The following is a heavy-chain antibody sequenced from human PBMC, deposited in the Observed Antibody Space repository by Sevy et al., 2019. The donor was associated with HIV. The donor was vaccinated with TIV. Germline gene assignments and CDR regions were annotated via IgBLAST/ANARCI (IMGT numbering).Heavy chain of an antibody. CDR3: ASWDITIFGVASGY. CDR1: GGSISSSSYY. J-gene: IGHJ4*02. D-gene: IGHD3-3*01. V-gene: IGHV4-39*01. Sequence: SETLSLTCTVSGGSISSSSYYWGWIRQPPGKGLEWIGSIYYSGSTYYNPSLKSRVTISVDTSKNQFSLKLSSVTAADTALYYCASWDITIFGVASGYWGQGTLVTVSS. CDR2: IYYSGST.